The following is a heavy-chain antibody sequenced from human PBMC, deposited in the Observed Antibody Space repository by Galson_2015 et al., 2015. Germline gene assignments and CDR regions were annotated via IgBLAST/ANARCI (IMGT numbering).Heavy chain of an antibody. Sequence: SVKVSCKASGYTFTSYAMNWVRQAPGQGLEWMGWINTNTGNPTYAQGFTGRFVFSLDTSVSTAYLQISSLKAEDTAVYYCAREGFLEWLPSYYYYMDVWGKGTTVTVSS. D-gene: IGHD3-3*01. CDR2: INTNTGNP. CDR1: GYTFTSYA. CDR3: AREGFLEWLPSYYYYMDV. V-gene: IGHV7-4-1*02. J-gene: IGHJ6*03.